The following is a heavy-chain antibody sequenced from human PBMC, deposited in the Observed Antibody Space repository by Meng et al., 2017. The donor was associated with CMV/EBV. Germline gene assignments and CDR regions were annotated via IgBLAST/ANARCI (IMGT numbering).Heavy chain of an antibody. CDR1: GFTFSSYW. Sequence: GESLKISCAASGFTFSSYWMHWVRQAPGKGLVWVSRINSDGSSTSYADSVKGRFTISRDNAKNTLYLQMNSLRAEDTAVYYCARAPGPWVMDVWGQGTTVTVSS. CDR3: ARAPGPWVMDV. J-gene: IGHJ6*02. D-gene: IGHD7-27*01. V-gene: IGHV3-74*01. CDR2: INSDGSST.